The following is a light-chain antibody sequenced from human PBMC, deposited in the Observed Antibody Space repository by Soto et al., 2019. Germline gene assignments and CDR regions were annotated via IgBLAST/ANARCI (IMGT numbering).Light chain of an antibody. CDR3: QQYGSSPWT. CDR1: QSVSSSH. V-gene: IGKV3-20*01. Sequence: EIVLTQSPGTLSLSPGERATLSCRASQSVSSSHLAWYQQKPGQAPGLLIYGASSRATGIPDRFSGSGSGSDFTLTISRLEPEDFAVFYCQQYGSSPWTFGQGTKVEIK. CDR2: GAS. J-gene: IGKJ1*01.